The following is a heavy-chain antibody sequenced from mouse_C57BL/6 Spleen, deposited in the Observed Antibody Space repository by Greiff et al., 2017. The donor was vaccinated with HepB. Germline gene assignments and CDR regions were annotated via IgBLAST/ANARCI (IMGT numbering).Heavy chain of an antibody. Sequence: DVHLVESGGGLVKPGGSLKLSCAASGFTFSDYGMHWVRQAPEKGLEWVAYISSGSSTIYYADTVKGRFTISRDNAKNTPFLQMTSLRSEDTAMYYCARQSTTVVADYAMDYWGQGTSVTVSS. CDR2: ISSGSSTI. D-gene: IGHD1-1*01. V-gene: IGHV5-17*01. CDR3: ARQSTTVVADYAMDY. J-gene: IGHJ4*01. CDR1: GFTFSDYG.